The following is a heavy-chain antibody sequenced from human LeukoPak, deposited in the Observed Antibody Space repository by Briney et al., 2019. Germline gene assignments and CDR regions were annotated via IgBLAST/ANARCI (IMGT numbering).Heavy chain of an antibody. CDR1: GGSISSGDYY. D-gene: IGHD2-2*01. V-gene: IGHV4-30-4*08. CDR2: IYYSGST. Sequence: SQTLSLTCTVSGGSISSGDYYWSWIRQPPGKGLEWIGYIYYSGSTYYNPSVKSRVTISVDTSKNQFSLKLSSVTAADTAGYYCARGVHHLLSVFDIGAKGTMVPVSS. CDR3: ARGVHHLLSVFDI. J-gene: IGHJ3*02.